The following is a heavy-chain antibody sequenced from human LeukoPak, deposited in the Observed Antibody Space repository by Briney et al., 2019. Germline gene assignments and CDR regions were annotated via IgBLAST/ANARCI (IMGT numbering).Heavy chain of an antibody. CDR1: GGSFSSYS. CDR2: IYYSVGT. V-gene: IGHV4-59*01. CDR3: YGRYYDSSGYYYVDAFDI. Sequence: PSETLSLTCTVSGGSFSSYSWSWIRQPPGKGLEWIGYIYYSVGTTYNPSLKSRVTTSVDTSKNQFSLKLSSVTAADTAVYYCYGRYYDSSGYYYVDAFDIWGQGTMVTVSS. J-gene: IGHJ3*02. D-gene: IGHD3-22*01.